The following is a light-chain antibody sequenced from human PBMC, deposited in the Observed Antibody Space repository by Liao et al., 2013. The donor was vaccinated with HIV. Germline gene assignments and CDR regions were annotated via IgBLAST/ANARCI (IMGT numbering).Light chain of an antibody. J-gene: IGLJ2*01. V-gene: IGLV3-25*03. CDR2: KDI. CDR3: QSADSSGSYVV. Sequence: SYELTQPPSVSVSPGQTARITCSGDALPKQYSFWYQQKPGQAPVLVIYKDIERPSGIPERVSGSSSGTTVTLTISGVQAEDEGDYYCQSADSSGSYVVFGGGTKLTVL. CDR1: ALPKQY.